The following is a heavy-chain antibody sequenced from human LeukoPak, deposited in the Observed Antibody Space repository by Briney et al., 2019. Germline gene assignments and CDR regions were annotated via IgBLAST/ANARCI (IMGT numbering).Heavy chain of an antibody. D-gene: IGHD5-12*01. J-gene: IGHJ4*02. CDR3: VAVTFSAYDDFDY. V-gene: IGHV1-2*02. Sequence: VTSVKVSCKASGYTFTGYYMHWVRQAPGQGLEWMGWIYPSSGGANHAQKLQGRVTLTTDTSISTAYMELNWLRSDDTAVYYCVAVTFSAYDDFDYWGQGTLVTVSS. CDR2: IYPSSGGA. CDR1: GYTFTGYY.